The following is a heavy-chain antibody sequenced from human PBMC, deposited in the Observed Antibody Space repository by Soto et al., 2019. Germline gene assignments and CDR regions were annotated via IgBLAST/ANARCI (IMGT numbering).Heavy chain of an antibody. J-gene: IGHJ6*03. CDR2: IYYSGST. CDR1: GGSISSGGYY. D-gene: IGHD6-13*01. V-gene: IGHV4-31*03. Sequence: SETLSLTCTVSGGSISSGGYYWSWIRQHPGKGLEWIGYIYYSGSTYYNPSLKSRVTISVDTSKNQFSLKLSSVTAAATAVYYCASLAAAGTGNDYYYYYMDVWGKGTTVTVSS. CDR3: ASLAAAGTGNDYYYYYMDV.